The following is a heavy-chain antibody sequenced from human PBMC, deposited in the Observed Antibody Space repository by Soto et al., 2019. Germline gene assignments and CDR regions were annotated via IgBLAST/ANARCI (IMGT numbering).Heavy chain of an antibody. CDR1: GFTFSSYG. D-gene: IGHD2-2*01. Sequence: GGSLRLSCAASGFTFSSYGMHWVRQAPGKGLEWVAVISYDGSNKYYADSVKGRFTISRDNSKNTLYLQMNSLRAEDTAVYYCAKVVVPAAHYYYYGMGVWGQGTTVTVSS. V-gene: IGHV3-30*18. CDR3: AKVVVPAAHYYYYGMGV. J-gene: IGHJ6*02. CDR2: ISYDGSNK.